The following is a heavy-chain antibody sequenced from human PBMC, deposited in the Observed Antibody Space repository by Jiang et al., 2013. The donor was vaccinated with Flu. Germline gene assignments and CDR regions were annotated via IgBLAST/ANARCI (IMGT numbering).Heavy chain of an antibody. D-gene: IGHD2-21*02. V-gene: IGHV3-11*06. CDR3: ARDGDLFDY. Sequence: TISRDNAKNSLYLQMNSLRAEDTAVYYCARDGDLFDYWGQGTLVTVSS. J-gene: IGHJ4*02.